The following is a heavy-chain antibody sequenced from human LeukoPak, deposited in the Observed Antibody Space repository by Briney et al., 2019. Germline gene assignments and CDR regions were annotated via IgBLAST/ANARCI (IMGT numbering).Heavy chain of an antibody. Sequence: SVKVSCKASGGTFSSYAISWVRQAPGQGLEWMGRIIPILGIANYAQKFQGRVTITADKSTSTAYMELSSLRSEDTAVYYCARGNVAGTYYFDYWGQGTLVIVSS. CDR2: IIPILGIA. CDR3: ARGNVAGTYYFDY. J-gene: IGHJ4*02. V-gene: IGHV1-69*04. CDR1: GGTFSSYA. D-gene: IGHD6-19*01.